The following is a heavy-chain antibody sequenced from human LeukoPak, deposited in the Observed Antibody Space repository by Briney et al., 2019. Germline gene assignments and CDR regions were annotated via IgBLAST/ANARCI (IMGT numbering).Heavy chain of an antibody. Sequence: GGSLRLSCAASGFTFSSYWMHWVRQAPGKGLMWVSRINSDGSSTSYADSVKGRFTISRDNAKNTLYLQMNSLRAEDTAVYYCAREGIVVVPAAIADYWGQGTLVTVSS. D-gene: IGHD2-2*02. CDR2: INSDGSST. V-gene: IGHV3-74*01. J-gene: IGHJ4*02. CDR1: GFTFSSYW. CDR3: AREGIVVVPAAIADY.